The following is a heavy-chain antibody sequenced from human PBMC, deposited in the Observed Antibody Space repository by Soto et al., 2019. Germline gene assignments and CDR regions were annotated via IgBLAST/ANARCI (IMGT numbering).Heavy chain of an antibody. D-gene: IGHD2-15*01. V-gene: IGHV2-5*02. J-gene: IGHJ4*02. CDR1: GFSLSTSGVG. CDR2: IYWDDDM. CDR3: AHLRLYCSCGSCYRDFDY. Sequence: QITLKESGPTLVKPTQTLTLTCTFSGFSLSTSGVGVGWIRQPPGKALEWLALIYWDDDMRYSPSLKSRLTITKDTSKHQVVRTITNMDPVDTATYYCAHLRLYCSCGSCYRDFDYWGQGTLVTVSS.